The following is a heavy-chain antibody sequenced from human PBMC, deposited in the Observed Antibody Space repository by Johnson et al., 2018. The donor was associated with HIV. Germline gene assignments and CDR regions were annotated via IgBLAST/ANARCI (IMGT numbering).Heavy chain of an antibody. CDR2: ISWDGGST. CDR3: ARDGWEQRGETVGDGFDI. V-gene: IGHV3-43D*03. J-gene: IGHJ3*02. D-gene: IGHD1-26*01. CDR1: GFTFDDYA. Sequence: VQLVESGGVVVQPGGSLRLSCAASGFTFDDYAMHWVRQAPGKGLEWVSLISWDGGSTYYADSVKGRFTISRDNSKNSLYLQMNSLRAEDTALYYCARDGWEQRGETVGDGFDIWGQGTMVTVSS.